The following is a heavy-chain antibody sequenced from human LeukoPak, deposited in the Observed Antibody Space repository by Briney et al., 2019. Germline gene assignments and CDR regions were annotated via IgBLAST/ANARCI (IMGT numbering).Heavy chain of an antibody. J-gene: IGHJ5*02. Sequence: SETLSLTCTVSGGSISSGGYYWSWIRQHPRKGLEWIGYIYYSGSTYYSPSLKSRVTISVDTSKNQCSLKLSSVTAADTAVYYCARDYDSSGYNRFDPWGQGTLVTVSS. CDR1: GGSISSGGYY. V-gene: IGHV4-31*03. D-gene: IGHD3-22*01. CDR2: IYYSGST. CDR3: ARDYDSSGYNRFDP.